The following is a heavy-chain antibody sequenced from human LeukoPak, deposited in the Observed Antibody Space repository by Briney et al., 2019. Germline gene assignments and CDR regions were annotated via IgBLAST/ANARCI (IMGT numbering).Heavy chain of an antibody. CDR1: GYTFTSYG. CDR3: VRDPSYIVVVSSTVTGFDP. CDR2: ISAYNGNT. V-gene: IGHV1-18*01. J-gene: IGHJ5*02. D-gene: IGHD2-2*01. Sequence: GSVKVSCTASGYTFTSYGISWGREAPGQGLEWMGWISAYNGNTNHAQNLQGRVTMTTDTSTSSAYMELRSLRSDDTAVYYCVRDPSYIVVVSSTVTGFDPWGQGPLVTVSS.